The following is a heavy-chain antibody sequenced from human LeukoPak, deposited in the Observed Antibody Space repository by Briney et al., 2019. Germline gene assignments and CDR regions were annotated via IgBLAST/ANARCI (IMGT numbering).Heavy chain of an antibody. Sequence: ASVKVSCKASGYTFTSYGISWVRQAPGQGLEWMGWISAYNGNTNYAQKLQGRVTMTTDTSTSTAYMELRSLRSDDTAVYYCARDDRWPLHSTGGFDYWGQGTLVTVSS. CDR2: ISAYNGNT. CDR1: GYTFTSYG. D-gene: IGHD1-14*01. CDR3: ARDDRWPLHSTGGFDY. V-gene: IGHV1-18*01. J-gene: IGHJ4*02.